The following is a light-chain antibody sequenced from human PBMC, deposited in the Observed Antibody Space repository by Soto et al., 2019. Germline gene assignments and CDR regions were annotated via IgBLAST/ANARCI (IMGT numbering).Light chain of an antibody. J-gene: IGLJ2*01. CDR3: QSFDINVLALI. CDR1: NSNIGAGFG. CDR2: GNT. Sequence: QSVLTQPPSVSGAPGQRVTISCTGSNSNIGAGFGVQWYQQFPRTAPRLLIYGNTNRPSGVPDRFSASKSGTSASLAITGLRAEDEADYYCQSFDINVLALIFGVGTKLTVL. V-gene: IGLV1-40*01.